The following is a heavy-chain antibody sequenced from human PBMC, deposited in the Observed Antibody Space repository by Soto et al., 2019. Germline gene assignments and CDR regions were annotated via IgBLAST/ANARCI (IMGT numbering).Heavy chain of an antibody. J-gene: IGHJ6*02. Sequence: ASVKVSCKASGGTFSSYAISWVRQAPGQGLEWMGGIIPIFGTANYAQKFQGRVTITADESTSTAYMELSSLRSEDTAVYYCARDPDGRSAPGMDVWGQGTKVTVSS. CDR3: ARDPDGRSAPGMDV. CDR1: GGTFSSYA. V-gene: IGHV1-69*13. CDR2: IIPIFGTA.